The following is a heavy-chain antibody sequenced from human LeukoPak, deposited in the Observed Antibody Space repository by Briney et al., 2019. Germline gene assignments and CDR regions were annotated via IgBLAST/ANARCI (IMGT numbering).Heavy chain of an antibody. V-gene: IGHV3-48*01. CDR1: GFTFSSYS. CDR3: LGYCSDTICPGVAY. Sequence: GRSLRLSCAASGFTFSSYSMNWVRQAPGKGLEWVSYISSSSSTIYYADSVKGRFTISRDNAKNSLYLQMNSLRSEDTAVYYCLGYCSDTICPGVAYWGQGTLVTVSS. D-gene: IGHD2-2*01. J-gene: IGHJ4*02. CDR2: ISSSSSTI.